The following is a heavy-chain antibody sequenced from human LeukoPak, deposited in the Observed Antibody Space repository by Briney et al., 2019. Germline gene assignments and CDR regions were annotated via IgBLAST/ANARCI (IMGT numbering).Heavy chain of an antibody. J-gene: IGHJ4*02. Sequence: ASVKVSCKASGYAFTNYGISWVRQAAGQGLEWMGWISPYNGNTNYAQKLQGRVTMTTDTSTSTAYMELRSLRSDDTAVYHCARVGYDRDFDSWGQGTRVTVSS. CDR2: ISPYNGNT. CDR3: ARVGYDRDFDS. D-gene: IGHD5-12*01. V-gene: IGHV1-18*01. CDR1: GYAFTNYG.